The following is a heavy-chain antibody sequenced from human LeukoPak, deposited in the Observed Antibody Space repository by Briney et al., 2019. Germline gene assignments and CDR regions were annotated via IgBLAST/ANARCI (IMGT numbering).Heavy chain of an antibody. D-gene: IGHD3-3*01. CDR3: ARDRGETIFGMIDAFDI. CDR1: GGSISGYY. CDR2: IYTTGSS. V-gene: IGHV4-4*07. Sequence: PSETLSLTCTVSGGSISGYYWNWIRQPAGKGLEWIGRIYTTGSSNYSPSLTRRVTMSVDTSKNQFSLRLSSMTAADTAAYYCARDRGETIFGMIDAFDIWGQGTMVTVSS. J-gene: IGHJ3*02.